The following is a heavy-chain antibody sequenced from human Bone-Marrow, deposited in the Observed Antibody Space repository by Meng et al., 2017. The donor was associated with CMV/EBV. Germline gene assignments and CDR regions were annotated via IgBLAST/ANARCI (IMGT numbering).Heavy chain of an antibody. V-gene: IGHV3-21*01. CDR2: ISGSSSYI. D-gene: IGHD3-3*01. CDR3: ASIWSYVDH. Sequence: GESLKISCAASGFTFSSYSMNWVRQAPGTGLEWVSSISGSSSYIYYADAVKGRFTISRDNAKNSLYLQITSLRAEYTAVYYCASIWSYVDHWGQGILVTVSS. CDR1: GFTFSSYS. J-gene: IGHJ4*02.